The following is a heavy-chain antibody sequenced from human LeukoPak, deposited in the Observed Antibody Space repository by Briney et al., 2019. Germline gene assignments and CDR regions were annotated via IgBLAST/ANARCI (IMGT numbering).Heavy chain of an antibody. V-gene: IGHV4-4*09. CDR3: ARRENFTKAAAGTTNDYYYMDV. D-gene: IGHD6-13*01. CDR1: GGSTSSYY. CDR2: IYTSGST. J-gene: IGHJ6*03. Sequence: SETLSLTCTVSGGSTSSYYWSWIRQPPGKGLEWIGYIYTSGSTNYNPSLKSRVTISVDTSKNQFSLKLSSVTAADTAVYYCARRENFTKAAAGTTNDYYYMDVWGKGTTVTVSS.